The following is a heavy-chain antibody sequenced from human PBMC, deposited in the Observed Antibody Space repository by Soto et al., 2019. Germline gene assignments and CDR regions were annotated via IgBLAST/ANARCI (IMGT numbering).Heavy chain of an antibody. CDR2: IYYSGST. J-gene: IGHJ3*02. CDR1: GGSISSSSYY. D-gene: IGHD6-19*01. V-gene: IGHV4-39*01. Sequence: QLQLQESGPGMVKPSETLSLTCTVSGGSISSSSYYWGWIRQPAGKGLEWIGSIYYSGSTYYNPSLRSRVTISVDTSKKQFSMKLSSVTAADTAVYYCARLGWDAFDIWGQGTMVTVSS. CDR3: ARLGWDAFDI.